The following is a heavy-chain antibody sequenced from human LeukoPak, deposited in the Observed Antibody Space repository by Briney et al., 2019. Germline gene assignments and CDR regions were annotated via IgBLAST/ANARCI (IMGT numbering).Heavy chain of an antibody. CDR1: GGSITRSQYY. CDR3: AWALVAPAPPLFNI. V-gene: IGHV4-39*05. CDR2: VYYTGST. D-gene: IGHD2-2*01. Sequence: SETPSLTCSVSGGSITRSQYYWGWVRQPPGKGLEWIGSVYYTGSTYYTPSLRSRVSLSVDTSKHQFSLRLTSVTAADTAMYYCAWALVAPAPPLFNIWGQGTIVTVSS. J-gene: IGHJ3*02.